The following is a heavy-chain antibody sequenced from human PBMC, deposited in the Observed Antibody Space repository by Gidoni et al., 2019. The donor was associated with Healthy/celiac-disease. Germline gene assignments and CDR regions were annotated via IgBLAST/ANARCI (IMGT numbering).Heavy chain of an antibody. V-gene: IGHV3-21*01. CDR2: ISSSSSYI. D-gene: IGHD2-2*01. CDR1: GFPFSSYS. CDR3: ARDLGFSHLFWDIVVVPAADGMDV. J-gene: IGHJ6*02. Sequence: ELQLVESGGGLVKPGGSLRLPCAASGFPFSSYSMTWVRQAPGKGLEWVSSISSSSSYIYYADSVKGRFTISRDNAKNSLYLQMNSLRAEDTAVYYCARDLGFSHLFWDIVVVPAADGMDVWGQGTTVTVSS.